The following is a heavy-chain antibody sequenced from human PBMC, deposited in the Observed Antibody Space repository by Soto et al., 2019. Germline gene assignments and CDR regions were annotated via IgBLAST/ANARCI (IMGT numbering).Heavy chain of an antibody. CDR2: INHSGST. CDR3: ARLTAGAGNYYYHGMDV. V-gene: IGHV4-34*01. Sequence: ASETLSLTCAVYGGSFSGYYWSWIRQPPEKGLEWIGEINHSGSTNYNPSLKSRVTISVDTSKNQFSLKLSSVTAADTAVYYCARLTAGAGNYYYHGMDVWGQGTTVTVSS. CDR1: GGSFSGYY. D-gene: IGHD6-13*01. J-gene: IGHJ6*02.